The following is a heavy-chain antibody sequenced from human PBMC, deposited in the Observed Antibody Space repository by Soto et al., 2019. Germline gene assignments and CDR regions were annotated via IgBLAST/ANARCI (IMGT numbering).Heavy chain of an antibody. CDR2: IYYSGST. D-gene: IGHD3-16*01. CDR1: GGSISSGGYY. J-gene: IGHJ4*02. V-gene: IGHV4-31*03. CDR3: ARATRRDWGGYCDY. Sequence: PSETLSLTCTVSGGSISSGGYYWSWIRQHPGKGLEWIGYIYYSGSTYYNPSLKRRDTISVDTSKNQFSLKLDSVTAAETGVYYSARATRRDWGGYCDYWGQGTVAPVSS.